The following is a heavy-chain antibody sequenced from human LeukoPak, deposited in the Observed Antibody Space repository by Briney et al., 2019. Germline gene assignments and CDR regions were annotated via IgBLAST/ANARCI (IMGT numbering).Heavy chain of an antibody. J-gene: IGHJ5*02. CDR3: ARVDSGVLWFGELFRQRFDP. CDR2: IYHSGST. V-gene: IGHV4-38-2*02. CDR1: GYSISSGYY. Sequence: PSETLSLTCTVSGYSISSGYYWGWIRQPPGKGLEWIGSIYHSGSTYYNPSLKSRVTISVDTSKNQFSLKLSSVTAADTAVYYCARVDSGVLWFGELFRQRFDPWGQGTLVTVSS. D-gene: IGHD3-10*01.